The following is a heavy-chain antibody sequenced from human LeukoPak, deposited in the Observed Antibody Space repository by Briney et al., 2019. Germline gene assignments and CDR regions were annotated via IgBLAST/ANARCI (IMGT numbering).Heavy chain of an antibody. CDR3: AGDYSSGWYKWFDP. V-gene: IGHV1-8*01. CDR1: GYTFNSYD. J-gene: IGHJ5*02. CDR2: MNPNSGNT. D-gene: IGHD6-19*01. Sequence: ASVKVSCKASGYTFNSYDINWVRQATGQGLEWMGWMNPNSGNTGYAQKFQGRVTMTRNNSISTAYMELSSLRSEDTAVYYCAGDYSSGWYKWFDPWGQGTLVTVSS.